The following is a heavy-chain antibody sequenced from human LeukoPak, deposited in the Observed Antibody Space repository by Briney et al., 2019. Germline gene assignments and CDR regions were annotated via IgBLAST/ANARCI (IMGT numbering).Heavy chain of an antibody. CDR3: ARDLIHDKGYWFDP. CDR1: GYTFTSYA. Sequence: ASVKVSCKASGYTFTSYAMHWVRQAPGQRLEWMGWINAGNGNTKYSQEFQGRVTITRDTSASTAYMELSRLRSDDTAVYYCARDLIHDKGYWFDPWGQGALVTVSS. V-gene: IGHV1-3*01. D-gene: IGHD3-22*01. J-gene: IGHJ5*02. CDR2: INAGNGNT.